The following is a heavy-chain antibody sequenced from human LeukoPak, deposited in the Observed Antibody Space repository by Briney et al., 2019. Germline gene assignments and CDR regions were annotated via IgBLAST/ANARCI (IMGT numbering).Heavy chain of an antibody. CDR1: GYTFTSYG. CDR3: ARDQETITMIVVVTTEFDY. CDR2: ISAYNGNT. D-gene: IGHD3-22*01. V-gene: IGHV1-18*01. Sequence: ASVKVSCKASGYTFTSYGISWVRQAPGQGLEWMGWISAYNGNTNYAQKLQGRVTMTTDTSTSTAYMELRSLRSDDTAVYYCARDQETITMIVVVTTEFDYWGQGTLVTVSS. J-gene: IGHJ4*02.